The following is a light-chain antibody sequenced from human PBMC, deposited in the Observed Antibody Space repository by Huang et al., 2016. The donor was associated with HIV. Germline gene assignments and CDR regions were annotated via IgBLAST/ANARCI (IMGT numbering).Light chain of an antibody. J-gene: IGKJ1*01. CDR3: QKYDSAPRT. V-gene: IGKV1-27*01. Sequence: MTQSPPSLSASIGDRVTLTCRASRDISTLLAGYQQKPGKPPRLRIYPASIFHSGVPSRFSGGGSGTNFTLTVSSLQPEDVANYYCQKYDSAPRTFGQGTKLEL. CDR2: PAS. CDR1: RDISTL.